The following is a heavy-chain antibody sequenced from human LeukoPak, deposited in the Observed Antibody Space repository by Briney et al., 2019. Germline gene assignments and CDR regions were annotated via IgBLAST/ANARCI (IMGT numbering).Heavy chain of an antibody. V-gene: IGHV3-9*01. CDR1: GFTFDDYA. Sequence: GGSLRLSCAASGFTFDDYAMHWVRQAPGKGLEWVSGISWNSGSIGYADSVKGRFTISRDNAKNSLYLQMNSLRAEDTAVYYCAREGYYDSSGYCDYWGQGTLVTVSS. D-gene: IGHD3-22*01. J-gene: IGHJ4*02. CDR3: AREGYYDSSGYCDY. CDR2: ISWNSGSI.